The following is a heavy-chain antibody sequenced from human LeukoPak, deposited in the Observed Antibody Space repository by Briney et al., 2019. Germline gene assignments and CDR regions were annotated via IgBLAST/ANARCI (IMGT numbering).Heavy chain of an antibody. CDR2: ISGSGGST. D-gene: IGHD3-10*01. V-gene: IGHV3-23*01. J-gene: IGHJ3*02. CDR1: GFTFSSYA. CDR3: AKSGGMVRGVIRAFDI. Sequence: GGSLRLPCAASGFTFSSYAMSWARQAPGKGLEWVSAISGSGGSTYYADSVKGRFTISRDNSKNTLYLQMNSLRAEDTAVYYCAKSGGMVRGVIRAFDIWGQGTMVTVSS.